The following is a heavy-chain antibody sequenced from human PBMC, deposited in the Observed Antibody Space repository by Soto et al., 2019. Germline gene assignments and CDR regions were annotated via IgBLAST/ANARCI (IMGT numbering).Heavy chain of an antibody. Sequence: GGSLRLSCTAPGFTFSSYAMSWVRQAPGKGLEWVSAISGSGGSTYYADSVKGRFTISRDNSKNTLYLQMNSPRAQDTAVYYCAKDRRGYYYDSSGYMFDHWGEGTLVTESS. CDR3: AKDRRGYYYDSSGYMFDH. J-gene: IGHJ5*02. CDR1: GFTFSSYA. V-gene: IGHV3-23*01. D-gene: IGHD3-22*01. CDR2: ISGSGGST.